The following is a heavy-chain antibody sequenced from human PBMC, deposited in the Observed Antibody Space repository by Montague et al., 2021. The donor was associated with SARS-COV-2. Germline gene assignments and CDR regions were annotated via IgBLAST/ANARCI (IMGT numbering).Heavy chain of an antibody. J-gene: IGHJ5*02. CDR3: ARRSLGYCSGGSCYSAFDP. CDR1: GGSISSYY. CDR2: IYYSGST. V-gene: IGHV4-59*01. D-gene: IGHD2-15*01. Sequence: SETLSLTCTVSGGSISSYYWGWIRQPPGKGLEWIGYIYYSGSTNYNPSLKSRVTISVDTSKNQFSLKLSSVTAADTVVYYCARRSLGYCSGGSCYSAFDPWGQGTLVTVSS.